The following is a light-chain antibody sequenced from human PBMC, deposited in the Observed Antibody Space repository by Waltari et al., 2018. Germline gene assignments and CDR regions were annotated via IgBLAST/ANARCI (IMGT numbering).Light chain of an antibody. CDR2: GAS. Sequence: EIVMTQSPATLPVFPGERATLSCRASQTIRSNLAWYQLKPGQAPRLLIYGASTRATGIPARFSGSGSGTEFTLTISSLQSEDFAVYFCQQYDNWLGTFGQGTKVEIK. CDR1: QTIRSN. V-gene: IGKV3-15*01. CDR3: QQYDNWLGT. J-gene: IGKJ1*01.